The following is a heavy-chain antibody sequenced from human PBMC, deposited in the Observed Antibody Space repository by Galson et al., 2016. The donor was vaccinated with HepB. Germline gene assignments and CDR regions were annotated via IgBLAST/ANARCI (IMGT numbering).Heavy chain of an antibody. Sequence: CKASGYTFTNYGINWVRQAPGQGLEWMGWIGAYNGNTNYAQNLQGRVTMTTDTSTSTAYMELRSLRSDDTALYYCARGGTMVQGIHFYFGIDVWGKGTTVTVSS. CDR3: ARGGTMVQGIHFYFGIDV. D-gene: IGHD3-10*01. J-gene: IGHJ6*04. V-gene: IGHV1-18*01. CDR2: IGAYNGNT. CDR1: GYTFTNYG.